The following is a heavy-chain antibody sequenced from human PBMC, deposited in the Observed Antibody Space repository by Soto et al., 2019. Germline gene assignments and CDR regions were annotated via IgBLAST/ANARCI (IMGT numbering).Heavy chain of an antibody. Sequence: GESLKISCKGSGYSFTSYWIGWVRQMPGKGLEWMGIIYPGDSDTRYSPSFQGQVTISADKSISTAYLQMDSLRAEDTAVYYCARDSGYGSGTSVNHYLDCWGHGTLVTVSS. J-gene: IGHJ4*01. CDR2: IYPGDSDT. V-gene: IGHV5-51*01. CDR1: GYSFTSYW. D-gene: IGHD3-10*01. CDR3: ARDSGYGSGTSVNHYLDC.